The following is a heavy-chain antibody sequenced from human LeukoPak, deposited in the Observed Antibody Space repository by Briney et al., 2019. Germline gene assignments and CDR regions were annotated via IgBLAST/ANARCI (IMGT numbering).Heavy chain of an antibody. CDR2: ISANGGFI. CDR3: TKEVQRWHSYFYRPSYALDI. V-gene: IGHV3-9*03. Sequence: GGSLRLSCAVSGFNFDDYAIHWVRQGPGKGLEWVVGISANGGFISYGESVKGRFTISRDNPRNSVFLQMNFLRAEDMAMYFCTKEVQRWHSYFYRPSYALDIWGQGTMVSVSS. J-gene: IGHJ3*02. CDR1: GFNFDDYA. D-gene: IGHD3-22*01.